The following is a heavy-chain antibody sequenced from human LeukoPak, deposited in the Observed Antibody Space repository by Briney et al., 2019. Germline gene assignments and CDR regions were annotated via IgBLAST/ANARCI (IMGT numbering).Heavy chain of an antibody. J-gene: IGHJ4*02. CDR2: INSDGRST. V-gene: IGHV3-74*01. CDR1: GFTFSNNW. Sequence: GSLRLSCAASGFTFSNNWMYWVRQAPGKGLVWVSRINSDGRSTSYADSVKGRFTISRDNAKNTLYLQMNSLRAEDTAVYYCASFGPRFGEILGEFDYWGQGTLDTVSS. D-gene: IGHD3-10*01. CDR3: ASFGPRFGEILGEFDY.